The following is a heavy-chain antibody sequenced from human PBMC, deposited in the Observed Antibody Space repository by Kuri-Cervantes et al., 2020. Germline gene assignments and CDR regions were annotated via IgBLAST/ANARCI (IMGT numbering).Heavy chain of an antibody. V-gene: IGHV3-15*01. CDR2: IKSKTDGGTT. D-gene: IGHD4-23*01. Sequence: RGSLRLSCAASGFTFSSYWMTWVRQAPGKGLEWVGRIKSKTDGGTTDYTTPVKGRFTISRDDSKNTLYLQMNSLKTEDTAVYYCTTDGSGGFYGGNSFDYWGQGTLVTVSS. CDR1: GFTFSSYW. J-gene: IGHJ4*02. CDR3: TTDGSGGFYGGNSFDY.